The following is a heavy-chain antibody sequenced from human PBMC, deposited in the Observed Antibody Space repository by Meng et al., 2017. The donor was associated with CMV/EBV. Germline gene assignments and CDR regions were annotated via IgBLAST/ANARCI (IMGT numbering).Heavy chain of an antibody. J-gene: IGHJ6*02. CDR2: IRYDGSNK. D-gene: IGHD3-3*01. CDR3: AKPIRFLEWLNGMDV. V-gene: IGHV3-30*02. CDR1: GFTFSSYA. Sequence: GGSLRLSCAGSGFTFSSYAMHWVRQAPGKGLEWVAFIRYDGSNKYYADSVKGRFTISRDNSKNTLYLQMNSLRAEDTAVYYCAKPIRFLEWLNGMDVWGQGTTVTVSS.